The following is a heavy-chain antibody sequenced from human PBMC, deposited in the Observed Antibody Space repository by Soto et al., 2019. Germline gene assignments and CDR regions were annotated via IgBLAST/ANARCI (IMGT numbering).Heavy chain of an antibody. Sequence: EVQLVESGGGLVQPGGSLRLSCAASGFAFSNYWMSWLRQAPGKGLEWVANINQDGNEKYYVDSMKGRFTVSRDNAKKSLYLQMNSRRAEDTAVYYCASAPFGVVLVSQWLDPWSQGTLVTVS. CDR3: ASAPFGVVLVSQWLDP. V-gene: IGHV3-7*01. CDR1: GFAFSNYW. D-gene: IGHD3-3*01. J-gene: IGHJ5*02. CDR2: INQDGNEK.